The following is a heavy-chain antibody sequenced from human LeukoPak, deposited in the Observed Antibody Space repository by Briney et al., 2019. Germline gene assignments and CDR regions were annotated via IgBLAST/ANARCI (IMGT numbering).Heavy chain of an antibody. J-gene: IGHJ3*02. CDR1: GYSISNSNC. Sequence: SETLSFTCAVSGYSISNSNCWGWIRQPPGEGLEWTGYIYYNGSIYYNPSLKSRVTMSVDTSKNQFSLKLSSVTAVDTAVYYCARWLRFDSAFDIWGQGTMVTVSS. CDR3: ARWLRFDSAFDI. CDR2: IYYNGSI. D-gene: IGHD5-12*01. V-gene: IGHV4-28*05.